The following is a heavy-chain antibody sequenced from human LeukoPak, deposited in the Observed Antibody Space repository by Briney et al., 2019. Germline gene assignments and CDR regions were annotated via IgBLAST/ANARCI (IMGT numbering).Heavy chain of an antibody. J-gene: IGHJ4*02. V-gene: IGHV1-18*01. D-gene: IGHD3-22*01. CDR3: ARDGHRRYYYESSDYRFDY. Sequence: GASVKVSCKASGYTFTSYGISWVRQAPGQGLECMGWISAYNGNTNYAQKLQGRVTMTTDTSTSTAYMELRSLRSDDTAVYYCARDGHRRYYYESSDYRFDYWGQGTLVTVSS. CDR1: GYTFTSYG. CDR2: ISAYNGNT.